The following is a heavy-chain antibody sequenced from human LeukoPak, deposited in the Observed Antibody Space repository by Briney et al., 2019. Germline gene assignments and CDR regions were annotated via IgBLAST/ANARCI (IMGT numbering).Heavy chain of an antibody. D-gene: IGHD6-19*01. CDR3: ARALAVAGIDY. J-gene: IGHJ4*02. CDR1: GYTFTSYG. V-gene: IGHV1-18*01. Sequence: ASVKVSCKASGYTFTSYGISWVRQAPGQGLEWMGWISAYNGNTNYAQKLQGRVTMTTDTSTSTAYMELSSLRSEDTAVYYCARALAVAGIDYWGQGTLVTVSS. CDR2: ISAYNGNT.